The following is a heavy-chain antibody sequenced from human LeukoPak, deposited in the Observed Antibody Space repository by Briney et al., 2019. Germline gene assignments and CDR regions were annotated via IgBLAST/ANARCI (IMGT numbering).Heavy chain of an antibody. CDR1: GFTFSSYA. D-gene: IGHD3-3*01. CDR3: ANSLRTYYDFWSGYYGYYGMDV. J-gene: IGHJ6*02. Sequence: GGSLRLSCAASGFTFSSYAMHWVRQAPGKGLEWVAVISYDGSNKYYADSVKGRFTISRDNSKNTLYLQMNSLRAEDTAVYYCANSLRTYYDFWSGYYGYYGMDVWGQGTTVTVSS. CDR2: ISYDGSNK. V-gene: IGHV3-30*04.